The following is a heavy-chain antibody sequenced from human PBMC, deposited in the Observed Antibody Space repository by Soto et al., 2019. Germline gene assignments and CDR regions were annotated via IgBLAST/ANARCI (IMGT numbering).Heavy chain of an antibody. CDR1: GFYISSYD. Sequence: LXLSFSSPGFYISSYDMHWVRQGTGKGLEWVSAIGTTGDTYYAGSVKGRFTISRENAKNSLYLQMNSLRAGDTAIYFCARAIGPTLFDYWGQGTLVTVYS. D-gene: IGHD3-22*01. CDR3: ARAIGPTLFDY. V-gene: IGHV3-13*04. CDR2: IGTTGDT. J-gene: IGHJ4*02.